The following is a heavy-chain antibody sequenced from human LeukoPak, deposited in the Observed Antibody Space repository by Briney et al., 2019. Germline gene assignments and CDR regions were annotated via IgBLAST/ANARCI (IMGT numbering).Heavy chain of an antibody. J-gene: IGHJ4*02. D-gene: IGHD2-15*01. CDR1: GFTFSIYV. CDR2: INGSGSFT. CDR3: AKAEGYCSGTWCFRWFDW. V-gene: IGHV3-23*05. Sequence: GGSLSLSCGASGFTFSIYVMGWVRRDPGEGLQWVSTINGSGSFTSYADSVKGRLTISRDNSKNTLYLQMNSLRAEDTAVYYCAKAEGYCSGTWCFRWFDWWGQGTLVTVSS.